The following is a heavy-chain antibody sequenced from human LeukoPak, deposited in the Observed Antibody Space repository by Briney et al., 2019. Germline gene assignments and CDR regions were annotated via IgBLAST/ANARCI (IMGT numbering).Heavy chain of an antibody. V-gene: IGHV1-69*04. Sequence: SVKVSCKASGYTFTSYDINWVRQAPGQGLEWMGRIIPIIGIANYAQKFQGRVTITADKSTSTAYMELSSLRSEDTAVYYCARGRSSWSDLDYWGQGTLVTVSS. CDR2: IIPIIGIA. CDR3: ARGRSSWSDLDY. CDR1: GYTFTSYD. J-gene: IGHJ4*02. D-gene: IGHD6-13*01.